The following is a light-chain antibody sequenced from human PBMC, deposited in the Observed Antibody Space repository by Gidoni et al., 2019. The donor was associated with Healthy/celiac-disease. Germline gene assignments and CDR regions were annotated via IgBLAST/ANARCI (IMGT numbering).Light chain of an antibody. CDR2: AAS. Sequence: DIQMTQSPSSLSASVGDRVTITCRASEDISSYLAWYQQKPEKAPKSLISAASSLQSGVPSRFSGSGSGTDFTLTISSLQPEDFGTYYCQQYKNYPLTFGQGTRLEIK. CDR3: QQYKNYPLT. CDR1: EDISSY. J-gene: IGKJ5*01. V-gene: IGKV1D-16*01.